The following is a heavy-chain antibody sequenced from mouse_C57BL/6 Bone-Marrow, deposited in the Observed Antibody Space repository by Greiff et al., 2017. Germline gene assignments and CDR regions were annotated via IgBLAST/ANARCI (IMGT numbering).Heavy chain of an antibody. Sequence: EVQLMQPGAELVRPGASVKLSCTASGFNIKDDYMHWVKQRPEQGLEWIGRIDPENGDTEYASKFQGKATITADKSSNTAYLQLSSLTSEDSAVYYCAPSGQSFAYWGRGTRTTVTA. V-gene: IGHV14-4*01. CDR2: IDPENGDT. CDR1: GFNIKDDY. D-gene: IGHD3-1*01. CDR3: APSGQSFAY. J-gene: IGHJ3*01.